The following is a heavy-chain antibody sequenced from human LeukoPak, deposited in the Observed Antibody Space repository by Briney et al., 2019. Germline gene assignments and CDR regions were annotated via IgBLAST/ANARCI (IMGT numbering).Heavy chain of an antibody. J-gene: IGHJ2*01. D-gene: IGHD4-23*01. V-gene: IGHV3-73*01. Sequence: GGSLRLSCAASGFTFTDSAMHWVRQASGKGLEWVGRIRNRPNNYATAYAASVKGRFTISRDDSKNTAFLQMNSLETEDTAVYYCTRRPFGGNTSPYWYFDIWGRGTLVTVSS. CDR3: TRRPFGGNTSPYWYFDI. CDR1: GFTFTDSA. CDR2: IRNRPNNYAT.